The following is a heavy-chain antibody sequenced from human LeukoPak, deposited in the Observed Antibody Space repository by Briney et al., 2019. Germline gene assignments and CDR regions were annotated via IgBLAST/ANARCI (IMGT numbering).Heavy chain of an antibody. CDR1: GGSISSYY. Sequence: PSETLSLTCTVSGGSISSYYWSWIRQPPGKGLEWIGYIYYSGSTNYNPSLKSRVTISVDTSKNQFSLKLSSVTAADTAVYYCARSGSSSSLFDYWGQGTLVTVSS. CDR2: IYYSGST. V-gene: IGHV4-59*08. CDR3: ARSGSSSSLFDY. J-gene: IGHJ4*02.